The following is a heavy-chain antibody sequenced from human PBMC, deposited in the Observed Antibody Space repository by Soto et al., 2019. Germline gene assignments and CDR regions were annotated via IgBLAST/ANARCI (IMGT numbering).Heavy chain of an antibody. CDR2: IDPGSGRA. V-gene: IGHV1-3*01. CDR1: GYTLRNYA. D-gene: IGHD2-8*01. CDR3: TRDLNGGNPFDY. J-gene: IGHJ4*02. Sequence: QVQLVQSGAEVKQAGASVRVSCKQSGYTLRNYAIHWVREAAGQSLAWLAWIDPGSGRATYSQKVQGRIIVTSDNSATTFYMDLTSLTSEDTAVYFCTRDLNGGNPFDYWGQGARVIVSS.